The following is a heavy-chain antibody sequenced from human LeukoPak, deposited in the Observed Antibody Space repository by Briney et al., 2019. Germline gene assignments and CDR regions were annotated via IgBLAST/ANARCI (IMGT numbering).Heavy chain of an antibody. J-gene: IGHJ6*03. Sequence: QTLSLTCAISGDSVSSNSAAWNWIRQSPSRGLEWLGRTYYRSKWYNDYAVSVKSRITINPDTSKNQFSLQLNSVTPEDTAVHYCAREGITGTTYYYYYMDVWGKGTTVTVSS. CDR1: GDSVSSNSAA. CDR3: AREGITGTTYYYYYMDV. V-gene: IGHV6-1*01. D-gene: IGHD1-20*01. CDR2: TYYRSKWYN.